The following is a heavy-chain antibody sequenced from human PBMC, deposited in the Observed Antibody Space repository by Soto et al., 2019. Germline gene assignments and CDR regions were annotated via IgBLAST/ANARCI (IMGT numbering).Heavy chain of an antibody. D-gene: IGHD6-6*01. CDR2: ISAYNGNT. J-gene: IGHJ4*02. Sequence: ASVKVSCKASGYTFTSYGISWVRQAPGQGLEWMGWISAYNGNTNYAQKLQGRVTMTTDTSTSTAYMELRSLRSDDTAVYYCARDQYSSSSGDFDYWGQGTLVTAPQ. CDR1: GYTFTSYG. V-gene: IGHV1-18*01. CDR3: ARDQYSSSSGDFDY.